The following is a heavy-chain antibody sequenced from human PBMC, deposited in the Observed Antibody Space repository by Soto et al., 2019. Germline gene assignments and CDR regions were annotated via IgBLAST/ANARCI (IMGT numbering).Heavy chain of an antibody. D-gene: IGHD5-12*01. V-gene: IGHV4-30-2*01. CDR1: GGSISSGGYS. CDR3: AAGGGLPRYY. J-gene: IGHJ4*02. Sequence: QLKLQESGSGLVKPSQTLSLTCAVSGGSISSGGYSWSWIRQPPGKGLEWIGYIYHSGSTYYNPSLKSRVTISVDRSKNQFSLELSSVTAADTAVYYCAAGGGLPRYYWGQGTLVTVSS. CDR2: IYHSGST.